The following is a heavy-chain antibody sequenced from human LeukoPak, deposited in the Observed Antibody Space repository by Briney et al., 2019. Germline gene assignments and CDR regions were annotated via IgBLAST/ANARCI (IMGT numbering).Heavy chain of an antibody. V-gene: IGHV1-18*01. CDR2: ISAYNGNT. D-gene: IGHD1-26*01. Sequence: GASVKVSCKASGYTFTSYGISWVRQAPGQGLEWMGRISAYNGNTNYAQKLQGRVTMTTDTSTSTAYMELRSLRSDDTAVYYCARDREWELTKRGYYMDVWGKGTTVTISS. CDR3: ARDREWELTKRGYYMDV. J-gene: IGHJ6*03. CDR1: GYTFTSYG.